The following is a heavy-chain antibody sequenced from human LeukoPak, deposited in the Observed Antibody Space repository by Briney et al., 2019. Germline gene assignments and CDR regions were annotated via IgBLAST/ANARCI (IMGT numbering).Heavy chain of an antibody. Sequence: GGSLRLSCAASGFTFSTFAMVWVRQPPGKGLEWVSSIFPSGGEIHYADSVRGRFTISRDNSKSPLSLQMNSLRAEDTAIYYCATYRQVLLPFESWGQGTLVTVSS. D-gene: IGHD2-8*02. J-gene: IGHJ4*02. CDR3: ATYRQVLLPFES. V-gene: IGHV3-23*01. CDR2: IFPSGGEI. CDR1: GFTFSTFA.